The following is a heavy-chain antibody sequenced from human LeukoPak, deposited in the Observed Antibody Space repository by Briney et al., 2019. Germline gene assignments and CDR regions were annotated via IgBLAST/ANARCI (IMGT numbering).Heavy chain of an antibody. Sequence: GGSLRLSCAASGFTFSTFAMVWVRQPPGKGLEWVSSIFPSGGEIHYADSVRGRFTISRDNSKSPLSLQMNSLRAEDTAIYYCATYRQVLLPFESWGQGTLVTVSS. D-gene: IGHD2-8*02. J-gene: IGHJ4*02. CDR3: ATYRQVLLPFES. V-gene: IGHV3-23*01. CDR2: IFPSGGEI. CDR1: GFTFSTFA.